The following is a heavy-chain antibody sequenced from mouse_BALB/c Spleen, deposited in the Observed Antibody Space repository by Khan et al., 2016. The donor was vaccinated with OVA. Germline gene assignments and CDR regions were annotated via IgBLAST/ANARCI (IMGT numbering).Heavy chain of an antibody. CDR1: GFSLITYG. CDR2: IWSDGST. J-gene: IGHJ3*01. V-gene: IGHV2-2*01. D-gene: IGHD2-12*01. Sequence: VQLQESGPGLVQPSQSLSITCTVSGFSLITYGVHWVRQSPGKGLEWLGVIWSDGSTDYNAAFISRLSITKDNSNSQVFFKMNSLQADDTAIYYCARNSYRYDFTYWGRGTLVTVSA. CDR3: ARNSYRYDFTY.